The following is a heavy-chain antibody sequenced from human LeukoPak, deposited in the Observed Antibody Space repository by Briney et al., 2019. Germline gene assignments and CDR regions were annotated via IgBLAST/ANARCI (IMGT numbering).Heavy chain of an antibody. J-gene: IGHJ5*02. CDR1: GYTFTTYD. D-gene: IGHD4-23*01. CDR2: MNPNSGNT. Sequence: GASVKVSCKASGYTFTTYDINWVRQATGQGLEWMGWMNPNSGNTGYAQKFQGRVTMTRNTSISTAYMELSSLRSEDTAVYYCARAPNKSAGGNSGSAGSAPGGQGPLAPFS. V-gene: IGHV1-8*01. CDR3: ARAPNKSAGGNSGSAGSAP.